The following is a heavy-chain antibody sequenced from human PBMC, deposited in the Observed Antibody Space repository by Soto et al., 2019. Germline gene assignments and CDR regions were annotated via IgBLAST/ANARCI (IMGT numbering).Heavy chain of an antibody. D-gene: IGHD1-1*01. CDR3: ARRTTRQEYFDF. V-gene: IGHV4-59*01. CDR1: GGSIGTYY. CDR2: VYYSGGT. Sequence: SLTCTVSGGSIGTYYWTWIRQPPGQGLEWIGYVYYSGGTNYNPSLKSRATISVDTSKSQLSLKLSSVTAADTAVYYCARRTTRQEYFDFWGPGPLVTVAS. J-gene: IGHJ4*02.